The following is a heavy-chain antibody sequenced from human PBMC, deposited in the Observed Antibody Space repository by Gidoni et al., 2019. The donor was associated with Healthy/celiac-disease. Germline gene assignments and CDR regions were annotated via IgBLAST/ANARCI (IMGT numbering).Heavy chain of an antibody. D-gene: IGHD5-18*01. Sequence: EVQLVESGGGLVQPGGSLRLSCAASGFTFSSYWMSWVRQAPGKGLEWVANIKQDGSEKYYVDSVKGRFTISRDNAKNSLYLQMNSLRAEDTAVYYCARDQHSLDTAMAYFDYWGQGTLVTVSS. J-gene: IGHJ4*02. CDR2: IKQDGSEK. CDR3: ARDQHSLDTAMAYFDY. CDR1: GFTFSSYW. V-gene: IGHV3-7*01.